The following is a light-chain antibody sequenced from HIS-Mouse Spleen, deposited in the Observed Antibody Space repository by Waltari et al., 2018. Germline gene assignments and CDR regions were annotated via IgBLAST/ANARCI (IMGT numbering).Light chain of an antibody. Sequence: EIVMTQSPATLSVSPGERATLSCRDSQSVSSNLAWYQQKPGQAHRLLIYGASTRATGIPARFSGSGSGTEFTLTISSLQSEDFAVYYCQQYNNWPPWTFGQGTKVEIK. CDR1: QSVSSN. CDR2: GAS. J-gene: IGKJ1*01. V-gene: IGKV3-15*01. CDR3: QQYNNWPPWT.